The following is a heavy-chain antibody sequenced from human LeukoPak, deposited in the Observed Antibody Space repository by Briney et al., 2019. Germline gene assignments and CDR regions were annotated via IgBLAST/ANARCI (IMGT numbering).Heavy chain of an antibody. Sequence: PGGSLRLSCAASGFTFSSYAMSWVRQAPGKGLEWVSAISGSGGSTYYADSVKGRFTISRDNSKNTLYLQMNSLRAEDTAVYYCAKDLQSRTAVTSFDYWGQGTLVTVSS. CDR1: GFTFSSYA. CDR2: ISGSGGST. J-gene: IGHJ4*02. CDR3: AKDLQSRTAVTSFDY. D-gene: IGHD4-17*01. V-gene: IGHV3-23*01.